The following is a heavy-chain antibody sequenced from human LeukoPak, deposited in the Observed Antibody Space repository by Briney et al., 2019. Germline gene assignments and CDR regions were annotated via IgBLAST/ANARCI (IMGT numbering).Heavy chain of an antibody. V-gene: IGHV3-21*05. D-gene: IGHD6-19*01. Sequence: GGSLRLSCAASGFTFSSYSMSWIRQAPGKGLEWVSYMSSSSSYTYYADSVKGRFTISRDNAKNSLYLQMNSLRAEDTAVYYCARERDSSFDYWGQGTLVTVSS. CDR2: MSSSSSYT. CDR1: GFTFSSYS. CDR3: ARERDSSFDY. J-gene: IGHJ4*02.